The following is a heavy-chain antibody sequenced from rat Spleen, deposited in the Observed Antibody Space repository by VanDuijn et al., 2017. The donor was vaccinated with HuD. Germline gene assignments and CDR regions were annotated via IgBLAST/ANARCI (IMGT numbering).Heavy chain of an antibody. CDR2: ISYDGSST. CDR1: GFTFSDYN. Sequence: EVQLVESGGGLVQPGRSLKLSCAASGFTFSDYNMAWVRQAPKKGLEWVATISYDGSSTYYRDSVKGRFTISRDNAKSTLYLQMDSLRSEDTATYYCARHLGDYWGQGVMVTVSS. CDR3: ARHLGDY. V-gene: IGHV5-7*01. J-gene: IGHJ2*01. D-gene: IGHD5-1*01.